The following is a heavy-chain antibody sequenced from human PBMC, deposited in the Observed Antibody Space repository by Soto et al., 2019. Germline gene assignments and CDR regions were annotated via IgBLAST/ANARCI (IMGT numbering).Heavy chain of an antibody. J-gene: IGHJ4*02. CDR3: ARGYGAGDF. Sequence: PGGSLRLSCAASGFTFGNYWMHWVRQAPGKGLEWVANIKEDGSEKYYVDSAKGRFAISRDNAKNSLYLQMDSLRAEDTAVYYCARGYGAGDFWGQGTLVTVPS. D-gene: IGHD5-18*01. CDR2: IKEDGSEK. V-gene: IGHV3-7*03. CDR1: GFTFGNYW.